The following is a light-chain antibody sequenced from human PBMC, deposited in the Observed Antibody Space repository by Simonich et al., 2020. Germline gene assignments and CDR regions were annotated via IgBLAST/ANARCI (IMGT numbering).Light chain of an antibody. J-gene: IGKJ4*01. CDR1: QSLLHCNGYNY. CDR2: LGA. Sequence: DIVMTQSPLSLPVTPGEPASISCRSSQSLLHCNGYNYLDWYLQKPGQSHQLLVYLGANRASGVPDRFSGSGSGTDFTLKISRVEAEDVGVYYCMQALQTPLTFGGGTKVEIK. CDR3: MQALQTPLT. V-gene: IGKV2-28*01.